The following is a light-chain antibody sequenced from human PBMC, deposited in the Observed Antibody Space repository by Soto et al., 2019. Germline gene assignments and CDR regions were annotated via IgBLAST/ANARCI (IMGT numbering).Light chain of an antibody. Sequence: DIQMTQSPSSVSASVGDRVTITCRASQAIDSWLAWYQQKPGEAPKLLIFTGSLLHSGVPPRFSGSGSGTEFTLTISSLQPGDFATYYCQQSETYPLTFGQGTRLEIK. CDR2: TGS. CDR1: QAIDSW. J-gene: IGKJ5*01. V-gene: IGKV1-12*01. CDR3: QQSETYPLT.